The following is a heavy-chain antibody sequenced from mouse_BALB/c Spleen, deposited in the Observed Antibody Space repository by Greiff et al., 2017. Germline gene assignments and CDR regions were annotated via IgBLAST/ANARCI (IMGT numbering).Heavy chain of an antibody. V-gene: IGHV1-12*01. CDR2: IYPGNGDT. Sequence: LQQPGAELVKPGASVKMSCKASGYTFTSYNMHWVKQTPGQGLEWIGAIYPGNGDTSYNQKFKGKATLTADKSSSTAYMQLSSLTSEDSAIYYCARGVLRPYAMDYWGQGTSVTVSS. J-gene: IGHJ4*01. CDR3: ARGVLRPYAMDY. CDR1: GYTFTSYN. D-gene: IGHD1-2*01.